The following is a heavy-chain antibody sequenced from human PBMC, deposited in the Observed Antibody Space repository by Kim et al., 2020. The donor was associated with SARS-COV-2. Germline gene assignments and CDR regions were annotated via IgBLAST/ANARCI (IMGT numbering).Heavy chain of an antibody. CDR1: GYTFTGYY. V-gene: IGHV1-2*02. CDR3: ARDVAGSGYYGMDV. CDR2: INPNSGGT. Sequence: ASVKVSCKASGYTFTGYYMHWVRQAPGQGLEWMGWINPNSGGTNYAQKFQGRVTMTRDTSISTAYMELSRLRSDDTAVYYCARDVAGSGYYGMDVWGQGTTVTVSS. D-gene: IGHD3-10*01. J-gene: IGHJ6*02.